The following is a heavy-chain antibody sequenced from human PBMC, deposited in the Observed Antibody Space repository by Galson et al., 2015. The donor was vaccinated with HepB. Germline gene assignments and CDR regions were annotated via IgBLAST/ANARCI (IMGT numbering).Heavy chain of an antibody. J-gene: IGHJ4*02. CDR3: AGGHCSGRSCYGDGF. CDR2: IYNDGGA. V-gene: IGHV3-23*03. Sequence: SLRLSCAASGFTFSSYAMSWVRQAPGKGLEWVSIIYNDGGAVYADSVKGRFTISRDNSKNTVYLQMDTLRDEDTAVYYCAGGHCSGRSCYGDGFWGQGTLVTVSS. CDR1: GFTFSSYA. D-gene: IGHD2-15*01.